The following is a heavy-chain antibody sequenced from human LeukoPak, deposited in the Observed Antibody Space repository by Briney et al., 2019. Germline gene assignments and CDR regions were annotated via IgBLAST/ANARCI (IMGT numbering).Heavy chain of an antibody. CDR3: ARELGSWNEGRVELDH. J-gene: IGHJ4*02. V-gene: IGHV3-33*01. Sequence: GGSLRLSCVASGYTFSSHGMNWVRQAPGKGLEWVAVIWYDGSKKYYAGSVKGRFTISRDDSKNMLYLQVNSLRAEDTAVYYCARELGSWNEGRVELDHWGQGTLVTVSS. CDR1: GYTFSSHG. D-gene: IGHD1-1*01. CDR2: IWYDGSKK.